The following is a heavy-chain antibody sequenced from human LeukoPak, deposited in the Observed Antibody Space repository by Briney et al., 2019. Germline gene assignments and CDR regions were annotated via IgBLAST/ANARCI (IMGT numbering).Heavy chain of an antibody. CDR2: IYSGGST. D-gene: IGHD1-1*01. Sequence: GGSLRLSCAASGFTVSSNHMSRVRQAPGKGLEWVSVIYSGGSTDYADSVKGRFTISRDNLKNTLYLQMNSLRAEDTAVYYCARGPAGYNWGQGTLVTFSS. V-gene: IGHV3-53*01. CDR1: GFTVSSNH. CDR3: ARGPAGYN. J-gene: IGHJ4*02.